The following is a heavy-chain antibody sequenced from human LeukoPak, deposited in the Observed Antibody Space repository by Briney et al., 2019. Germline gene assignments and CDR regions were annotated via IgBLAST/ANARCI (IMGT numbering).Heavy chain of an antibody. CDR3: ASFTSIAARPDFGEDYYYYYMDV. J-gene: IGHJ6*03. V-gene: IGHV1-69*06. D-gene: IGHD6-6*01. Sequence: ASVKVSCKASGGTFSSYAISWVRQAPGQGLEWMGGIIPIFGTANYAQKFQGRVTITADKSTSTAYMELSSLRSEDTAVYYCASFTSIAARPDFGEDYYYYYMDVWGKGTTVTVSS. CDR1: GGTFSSYA. CDR2: IIPIFGTA.